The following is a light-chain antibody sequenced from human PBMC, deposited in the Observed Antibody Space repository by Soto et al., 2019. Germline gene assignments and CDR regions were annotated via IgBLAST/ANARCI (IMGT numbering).Light chain of an antibody. CDR3: QVWDNVDDHIYV. J-gene: IGLJ1*01. CDR2: DNS. CDR1: NIDSRT. V-gene: IGLV3-21*02. Sequence: SYDLAQPPSVSVAPGQTATISCGENNIDSRTVHWYQQKPGQAPLLVVYDNSFRPSGIPNRFSGSNSGNTATLTISRVEAGDGADYYCQVWDNVDDHIYVFGTGTKVTVL.